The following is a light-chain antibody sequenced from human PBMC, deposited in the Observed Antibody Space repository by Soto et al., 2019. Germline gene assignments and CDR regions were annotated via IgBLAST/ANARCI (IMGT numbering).Light chain of an antibody. CDR3: CSYTRTNTLF. J-gene: IGLJ1*01. CDR2: EVT. CDR1: SSDVGGFDS. V-gene: IGLV2-14*01. Sequence: QSVLTQPASVSGSTGQSITLSCTGTSSDVGGFDSVSWYQQHPGSAPKLMIYEVTNRPSGVSHRFSGSKSGNTASLTISGLRTEYEADYYCCSYTRTNTLFSGTGTKVTVL.